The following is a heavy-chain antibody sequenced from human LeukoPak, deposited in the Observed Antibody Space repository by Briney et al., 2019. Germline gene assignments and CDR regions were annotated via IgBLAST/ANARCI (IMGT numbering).Heavy chain of an antibody. Sequence: ASVKVSCKASGYTFTSYAMHWVRQAPGQRLEWMGWINAGNGNTKYSQKFQGRVTITRDTSASTAYMELSSLRSEDTAVCYCARDLYGDYTYYFDYWGQGTLVTVSS. CDR2: INAGNGNT. V-gene: IGHV1-3*01. D-gene: IGHD4-17*01. J-gene: IGHJ4*02. CDR3: ARDLYGDYTYYFDY. CDR1: GYTFTSYA.